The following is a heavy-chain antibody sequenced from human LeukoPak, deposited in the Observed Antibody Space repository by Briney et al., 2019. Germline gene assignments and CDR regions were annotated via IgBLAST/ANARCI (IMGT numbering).Heavy chain of an antibody. V-gene: IGHV4-61*03. CDR1: GGSVISGSYY. CDR2: IYYSGST. Sequence: PSETLSLTCAVSGGSVISGSYYESWIRQPPGKGLEWIGYIYYSGSTNYNPSLKSRVTRSVDTSKNRFSLKQSSVTAADTAVYYCARYRGDGPGTFDIWGQGTMVTVSS. D-gene: IGHD3-10*01. CDR3: ARYRGDGPGTFDI. J-gene: IGHJ3*02.